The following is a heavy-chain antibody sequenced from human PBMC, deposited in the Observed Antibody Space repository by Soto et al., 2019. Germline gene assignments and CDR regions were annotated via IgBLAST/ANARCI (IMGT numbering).Heavy chain of an antibody. CDR3: ARDRYSAYDGVLAGMDV. V-gene: IGHV1-69*13. J-gene: IGHJ6*02. CDR2: IIPIFGTA. D-gene: IGHD5-12*01. CDR1: GGTFSSYA. Sequence: SVKVSCTASGGTFSSYAISWVRQAPGQGLEWMGGIIPIFGTANYAQKFQGRVTITADESTSTAYMELNSLRAEDTAVYYCARDRYSAYDGVLAGMDVWGQGTTVTVSS.